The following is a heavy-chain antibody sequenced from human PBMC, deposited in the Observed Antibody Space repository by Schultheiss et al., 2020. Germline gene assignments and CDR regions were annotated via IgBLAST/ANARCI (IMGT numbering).Heavy chain of an antibody. CDR2: ISYDGGKK. D-gene: IGHD6-13*01. V-gene: IGHV3-30-3*01. Sequence: GGSLRLSCAASGFTFSSYTMHWVRQAPGKGLEWVAVISYDGGKKYYADSVKGRFTISRDNSKNTLYLQMNSLRAEDTALYYCAKTYSSSWYPAPFDYWGQGTLVTVSS. CDR1: GFTFSSYT. CDR3: AKTYSSSWYPAPFDY. J-gene: IGHJ4*02.